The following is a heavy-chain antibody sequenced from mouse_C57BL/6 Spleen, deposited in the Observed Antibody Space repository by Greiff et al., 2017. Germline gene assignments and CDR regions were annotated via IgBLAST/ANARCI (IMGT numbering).Heavy chain of an antibody. V-gene: IGHV1-82*01. CDR1: GYAFSSSW. Sequence: VQLQESGPELVKPGASVKISCKASGYAFSSSWMNWVKQRPGKGLEWIGRIYPGDGDTNYNGKFKGKATLTADNSSSTAYMQRSSLTSEDSAVYYCAGPSTAVVATGAMDYWGQGTSVTVSS. CDR2: IYPGDGDT. J-gene: IGHJ4*01. CDR3: AGPSTAVVATGAMDY. D-gene: IGHD1-1*01.